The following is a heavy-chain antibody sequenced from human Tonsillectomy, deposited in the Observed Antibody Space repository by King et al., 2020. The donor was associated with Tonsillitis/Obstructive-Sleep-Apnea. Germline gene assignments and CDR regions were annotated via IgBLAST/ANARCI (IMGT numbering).Heavy chain of an antibody. CDR1: EYTFTGYY. Sequence: VQLVESETEVKKPGASVKVSCKASEYTFTGYYIHWVRQAPGQGLEWMGQINPNSGGTNYAQKFQGRVTMTRDTSISTAYMELSRLKSDDTAVYYCARDSCSSTSCYQGYWGQGTLVTVSS. CDR3: ARDSCSSTSCYQGY. D-gene: IGHD2-2*01. V-gene: IGHV1-2*06. J-gene: IGHJ4*02. CDR2: INPNSGGT.